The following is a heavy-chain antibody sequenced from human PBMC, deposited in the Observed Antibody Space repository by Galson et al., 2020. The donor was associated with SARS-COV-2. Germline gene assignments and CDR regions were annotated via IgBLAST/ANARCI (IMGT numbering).Heavy chain of an antibody. CDR2: IIPVFGTR. CDR3: ARGGYYGWETTPQYYYYGMDV. D-gene: IGHD3-10*01. Sequence: SVKVSCKSSGGTFNRYVVSWVRQAPGQGLEWMGGIIPVFGTRSYAQKFQGRVTITADESTSTLEMSSLRSDDTAVYYCARGGYYGWETTPQYYYYGMDVWGQGTTVTVSS. V-gene: IGHV1-69*13. J-gene: IGHJ6*02. CDR1: GGTFNRYV.